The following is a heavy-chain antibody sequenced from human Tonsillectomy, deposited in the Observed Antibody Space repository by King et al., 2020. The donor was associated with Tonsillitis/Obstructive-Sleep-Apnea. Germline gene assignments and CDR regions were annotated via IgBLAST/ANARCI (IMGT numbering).Heavy chain of an antibody. CDR2: IYSSGST. Sequence: QLQESGPGLVKPSETLSLTCTVSGGSISYYYWNWFRQPPGKGLEWMGYIYSSGSTNYNPSLKSRVTLSVDTSKNQFSLKLSSVTAADTAVYYCARGAIVVATATFDPWGQGTLVTVSS. CDR1: GGSISYYY. D-gene: IGHD2-15*01. V-gene: IGHV4-59*01. J-gene: IGHJ5*02. CDR3: ARGAIVVATATFDP.